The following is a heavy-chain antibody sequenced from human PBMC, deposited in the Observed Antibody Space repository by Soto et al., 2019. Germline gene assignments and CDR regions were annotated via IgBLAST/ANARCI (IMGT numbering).Heavy chain of an antibody. J-gene: IGHJ6*02. CDR2: INPNSGGT. D-gene: IGHD2-2*02. CDR1: GYTFSGYY. CDR3: ARSLTEGYCTITGCYTRPLFGMDV. Sequence: ASVKVSCKASGYTFSGYYIHWLRQAPGQGLEWMGWINPNSGGTNYAQKFQGRVTVTRDTPTSTAYMELSRLTSDDTAVYYCARSLTEGYCTITGCYTRPLFGMDVWGQGTTVTVSS. V-gene: IGHV1-2*02.